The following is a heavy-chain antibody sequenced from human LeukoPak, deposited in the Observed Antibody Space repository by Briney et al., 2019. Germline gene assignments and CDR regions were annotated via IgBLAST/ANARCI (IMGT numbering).Heavy chain of an antibody. CDR2: INPSGGST. Sequence: ASVKVSCKAPGYTFTNYYMHWVRQAPGQGLEWMGIINPSGGSTSNAQKFQGRVTMTRDTSTSTVYMELSSLRSEDTAVYYCARDLSVGTIFGVVIQEWEDYWGQGTLVTVSS. J-gene: IGHJ4*02. D-gene: IGHD3-3*01. V-gene: IGHV1-46*01. CDR1: GYTFTNYY. CDR3: ARDLSVGTIFGVVIQEWEDY.